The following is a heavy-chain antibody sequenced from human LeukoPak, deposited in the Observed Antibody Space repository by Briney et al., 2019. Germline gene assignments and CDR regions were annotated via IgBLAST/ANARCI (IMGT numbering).Heavy chain of an antibody. D-gene: IGHD6-13*01. J-gene: IGHJ4*02. V-gene: IGHV3-23*01. CDR1: GFTFSNYA. CDR3: AKEEQQLAIDY. CDR2: IDGSGGYT. Sequence: GGSLRLSCAASGFTFSNYAMNWVRQAPGKGLEWVSGIDGSGGYTYYADSAKGRFTISRDSSKNTLYLQMNSLRADDTAVYYCAKEEQQLAIDYWGQGTLVTVSS.